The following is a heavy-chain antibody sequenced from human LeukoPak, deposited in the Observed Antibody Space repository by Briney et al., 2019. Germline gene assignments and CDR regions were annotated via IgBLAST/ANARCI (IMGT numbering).Heavy chain of an antibody. J-gene: IGHJ4*02. Sequence: KPSETLSLTCAVYGGSFSGYYWSWIRQPPGKGLEWIGEINHSGSTNYNPSLKSRVTISVDTSKNQFSLKLSSVTAADTAVYYCARRARRITIFGVVITPRSLDYWGQGTLVTVSS. V-gene: IGHV4-34*01. D-gene: IGHD3-3*01. CDR1: GGSFSGYY. CDR2: INHSGST. CDR3: ARRARRITIFGVVITPRSLDY.